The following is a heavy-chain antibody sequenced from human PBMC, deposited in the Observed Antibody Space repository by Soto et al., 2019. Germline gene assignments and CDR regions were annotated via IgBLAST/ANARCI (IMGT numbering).Heavy chain of an antibody. V-gene: IGHV3-21*01. Sequence: GGSLRLSCAASGFTFSTSSMNWVRQAPGKGLEWVSSISSSSTYIYYTDSVKGRFTISRDNAKNSLYLQMNSLRAEDTAVYYCARDGAARPGSDFYHWGQGTLVTVSS. J-gene: IGHJ4*02. CDR2: ISSSSTYI. D-gene: IGHD6-6*01. CDR1: GFTFSTSS. CDR3: ARDGAARPGSDFYH.